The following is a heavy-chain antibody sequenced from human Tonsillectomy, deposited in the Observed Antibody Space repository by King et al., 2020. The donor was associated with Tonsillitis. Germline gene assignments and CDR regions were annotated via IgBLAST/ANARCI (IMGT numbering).Heavy chain of an antibody. CDR3: AREYYDILTGYYGNNWFDP. V-gene: IGHV4-39*01. J-gene: IGHJ5*02. CDR1: GGSISSSSYY. Sequence: LQLQESGPGLVKPSETLSLTCTVSGGSISSSSYYWGWIRQPPGKGLEWIGGIYYSGSTYYNPSLKSRVTISVDTSKNQFSLKLSSVTAADTAVYYCAREYYDILTGYYGNNWFDPWGQGTLVTVSS. D-gene: IGHD3-9*01. CDR2: IYYSGST.